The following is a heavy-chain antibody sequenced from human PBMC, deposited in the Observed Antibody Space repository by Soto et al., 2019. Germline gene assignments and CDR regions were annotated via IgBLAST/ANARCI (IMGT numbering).Heavy chain of an antibody. V-gene: IGHV4-38-2*01. J-gene: IGHJ5*02. CDR2: IYHSGST. Sequence: KPSETLSLTCAVSGYSISSGYYWGWIRQPPGKGLEWIGSIYHSGSTYYNPSLKSRVTISVDTSKNQFSLKLSSVTAADTAVYYCARGLRGGNSEWFDPWGQGTLVTVSS. D-gene: IGHD2-21*02. CDR1: GYSISSGYY. CDR3: ARGLRGGNSEWFDP.